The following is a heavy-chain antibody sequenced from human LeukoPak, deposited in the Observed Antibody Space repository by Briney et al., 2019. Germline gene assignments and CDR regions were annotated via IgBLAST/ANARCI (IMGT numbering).Heavy chain of an antibody. CDR2: ISSNGGST. CDR3: ARESPAYSSGWPRYFDL. CDR1: GFTFSSYA. D-gene: IGHD6-19*01. V-gene: IGHV3-64*01. Sequence: GGSLRLSCAASGFTFSSYAMHWVRQAPGKGLEYVSAISSNGGSTYYANSVKGRFTISRDNSKNTLYLQMGSLRAEDMAVYYCARESPAYSSGWPRYFDLWGRGTLVTVSS. J-gene: IGHJ2*01.